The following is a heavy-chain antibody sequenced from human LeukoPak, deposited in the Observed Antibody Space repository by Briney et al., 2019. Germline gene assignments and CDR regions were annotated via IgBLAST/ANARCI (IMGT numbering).Heavy chain of an antibody. CDR1: GFTFSSYE. Sequence: SGGSLRLSCAASGFTFSSYEMNWVRQAPGKGLEWVAYISSSGSTIYYADSVKGRFTISRDNAKNSLYLQMNSLRAEDTAVYYCAGDNGWFGELHYYYYYHMHLWGKGTTVTVSS. CDR2: ISSSGSTI. CDR3: AGDNGWFGELHYYYYYHMHL. J-gene: IGHJ6*03. D-gene: IGHD3-10*01. V-gene: IGHV3-48*03.